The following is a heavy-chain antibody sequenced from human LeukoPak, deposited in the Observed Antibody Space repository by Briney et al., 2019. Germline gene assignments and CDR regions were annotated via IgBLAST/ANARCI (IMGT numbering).Heavy chain of an antibody. CDR2: IYYRSKWYS. V-gene: IGHV6-1*01. Sequence: SQTLSLTCAISGDSVSSNSAAWNWIRQSPSRGLEWLGVIYYRSKWYSVYAVSVKGRITINPDTSKNQFSLQLNSVTPEDTAIYYCARDSFSATTNGDDGFDIWGQGTMVTVSS. CDR1: GDSVSSNSAA. D-gene: IGHD2-8*01. J-gene: IGHJ3*02. CDR3: ARDSFSATTNGDDGFDI.